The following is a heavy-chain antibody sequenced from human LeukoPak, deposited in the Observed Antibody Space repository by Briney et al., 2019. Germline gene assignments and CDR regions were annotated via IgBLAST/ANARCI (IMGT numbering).Heavy chain of an antibody. D-gene: IGHD3-16*01. J-gene: IGHJ4*02. CDR3: AREAWGPNTYYFDY. CDR1: GFTFNSYS. Sequence: GGSLRLSCAASGFTFNSYSMNWVRQAPGKGLEWVSYISSSSSTIYYADSVKGRFTISRDNAKNSLYPQMNSLRAEDTAVYYCAREAWGPNTYYFDYWGQGTLVTVSS. CDR2: ISSSSSTI. V-gene: IGHV3-48*01.